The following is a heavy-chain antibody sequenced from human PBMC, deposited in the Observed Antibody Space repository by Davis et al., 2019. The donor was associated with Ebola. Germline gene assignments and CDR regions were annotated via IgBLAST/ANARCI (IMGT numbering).Heavy chain of an antibody. J-gene: IGHJ4*02. CDR1: GFTFSSYW. CDR3: AKVRSSGWFDY. CDR2: IRYDGSNK. D-gene: IGHD6-19*01. V-gene: IGHV3-30*02. Sequence: PGGSLRLSCAASGFTFSSYWMHWVRQAPGKGLEWVAFIRYDGSNKYYADSVKGRFTISRDNSKNTLYLQMNSLRAEDTAVYYCAKVRSSGWFDYWGQGTLVTVSS.